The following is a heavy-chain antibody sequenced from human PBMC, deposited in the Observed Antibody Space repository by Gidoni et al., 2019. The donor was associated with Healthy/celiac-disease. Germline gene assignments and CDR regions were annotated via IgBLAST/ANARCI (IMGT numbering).Heavy chain of an antibody. V-gene: IGHV3-9*01. CDR3: AKAKRGSYRYYFDY. Sequence: EVQLVESGGGLVQPGRSLRLSCAASGFTFDDYAMHWVRQAPGKGLEWVSGISWNSGSIGYADSVKGRFTISRDNAKNSLYLQMNSLRAEDTALYYCAKAKRGSYRYYFDYWGQGTLVTVSS. CDR2: ISWNSGSI. D-gene: IGHD1-26*01. CDR1: GFTFDDYA. J-gene: IGHJ4*02.